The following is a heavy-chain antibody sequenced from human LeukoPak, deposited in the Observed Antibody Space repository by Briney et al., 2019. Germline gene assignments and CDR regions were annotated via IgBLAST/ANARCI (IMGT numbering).Heavy chain of an antibody. CDR3: AKELGTMFFDY. D-gene: IGHD3-10*02. CDR1: GFNFDRYT. CDR2: AGWAGGTT. J-gene: IGHJ4*02. Sequence: GGSLRLSCATTGFNFDRYTIHWVRQAPGKGLEWVSLAGWAGGTTFYSDSVRGRFTISRDSGRKSVYLQMNSLTTDDTAFYFCAKELGTMFFDYWGQGALVTVSS. V-gene: IGHV3-43*01.